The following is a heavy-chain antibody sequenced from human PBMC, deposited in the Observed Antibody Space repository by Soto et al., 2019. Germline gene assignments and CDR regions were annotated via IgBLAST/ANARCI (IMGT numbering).Heavy chain of an antibody. CDR2: MYYSGST. V-gene: IGHV4-59*01. CDR3: ARGTFGVVKD. D-gene: IGHD3-3*01. Sequence: QVQLQESGPGLVKPSETLSLTCTVSGGSISSYYWSWIRQPPGKRLEWIGYMYYSGSTNYNPSLKSRVTISIDTSRNQFSLKLRSVTAADTAVYYCARGTFGVVKDWGQGTLVTVSS. CDR1: GGSISSYY. J-gene: IGHJ4*02.